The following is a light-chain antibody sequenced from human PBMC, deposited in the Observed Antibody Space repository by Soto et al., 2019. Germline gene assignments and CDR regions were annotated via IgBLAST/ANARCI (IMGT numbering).Light chain of an antibody. CDR2: GAS. V-gene: IGKV3-15*01. Sequence: EIVLTQSPATLSLSPGERATLSCRASQSVSSYLAWYQQTPGQAPRLLIYGASTRATGIPARFSGSGSGTEFTLTISSLQSEDFAIYYCQQFDTWPLLTFGGGTKVDIK. CDR3: QQFDTWPLLT. CDR1: QSVSSY. J-gene: IGKJ4*01.